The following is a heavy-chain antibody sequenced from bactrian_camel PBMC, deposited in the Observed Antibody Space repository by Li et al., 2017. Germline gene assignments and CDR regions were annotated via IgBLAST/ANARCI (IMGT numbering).Heavy chain of an antibody. V-gene: IGHV3S40*01. D-gene: IGHD5*01. CDR1: GFTFSSYE. J-gene: IGHJ4*01. Sequence: VQLVESGGGTVQPGGSLRLSCGVSGFTFSSYEMNWVRQCPGKGLEWVSHIDMDGGSADYVDSVKGRFTITEDKAKNTVYLQMNGLKPDDTATYYCNAQISNSAFSCDWGTLNYWGQGTQVTVS. CDR3: NAQISNSAFSCDWGTLNY. CDR2: IDMDGGSA.